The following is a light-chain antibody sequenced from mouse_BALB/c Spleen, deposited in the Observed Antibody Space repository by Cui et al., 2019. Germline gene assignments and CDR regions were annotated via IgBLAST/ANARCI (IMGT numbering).Light chain of an antibody. V-gene: IGKV9-120*02. Sequence: DIQMTQSPSSLSASLGERVSLTCRACQDIGSSLNCLQQKPDGTIKRLFYATSSLDSGVPKRFSGSRSGSDYSLTISSLESEDVVDYYCLQYASSRTFGGGTKLEIK. CDR1: QDIGSS. CDR2: ATS. J-gene: IGKJ1*01. CDR3: LQYASSRT.